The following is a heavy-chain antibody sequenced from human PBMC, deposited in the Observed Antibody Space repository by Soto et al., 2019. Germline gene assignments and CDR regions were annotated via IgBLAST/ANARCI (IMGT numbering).Heavy chain of an antibody. V-gene: IGHV3-30*18. J-gene: IGHJ3*02. CDR2: ISYDGSNK. D-gene: IGHD3-22*01. CDR3: AKSGWLLLNDAFDI. CDR1: GFTFSSYV. Sequence: GGSLRLSCAASGFTFSSYVMHWVRQSPGKGLEWVAVISYDGSNKYYADSVKGRFTISRDNSKNTLYLQMNSLRAEDTAVYYCAKSGWLLLNDAFDIWGQGTMVTVSS.